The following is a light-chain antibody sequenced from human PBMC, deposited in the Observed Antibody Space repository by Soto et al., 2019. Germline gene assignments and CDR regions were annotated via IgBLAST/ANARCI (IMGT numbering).Light chain of an antibody. CDR3: QQYYSYPRT. V-gene: IGKV1-39*01. CDR1: QSITNY. J-gene: IGKJ1*01. CDR2: AAS. Sequence: DILMTQSPSALSASVGDRVTITCRASQSITNYLNWYQHKPGQAPNLLIYAASTLQAGVPSRFRGSGSRTDFTLTISCLQSEDFATYYCQQYYSYPRTFGQGTKVDIK.